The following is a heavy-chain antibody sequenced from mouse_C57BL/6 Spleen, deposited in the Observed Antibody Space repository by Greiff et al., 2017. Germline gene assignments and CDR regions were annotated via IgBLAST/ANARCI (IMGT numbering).Heavy chain of an antibody. CDR2: ISSGGSYT. J-gene: IGHJ2*01. V-gene: IGHV5-6*01. Sequence: EVKLVESGGDLVKPGGSLKLSCAASGFTFSSYGMSWVRQTPDKRLEWVATISSGGSYTYYPDSVKGRFTISRDNAKNTLYLQMSSLKSEDTAMYYCARHDCSFFDYWGQGTTLTVSS. D-gene: IGHD1-1*01. CDR1: GFTFSSYG. CDR3: ARHDCSFFDY.